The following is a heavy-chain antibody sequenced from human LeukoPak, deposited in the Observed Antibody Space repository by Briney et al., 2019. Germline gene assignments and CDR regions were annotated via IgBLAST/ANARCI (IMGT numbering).Heavy chain of an antibody. V-gene: IGHV3-7*03. J-gene: IGHJ4*02. CDR2: IKHEGGEI. CDR3: ARDKIVGATNFDY. CDR1: GFSFRNYW. D-gene: IGHD1-26*01. Sequence: GGSLRLSCAASGFSFRNYWMSWVRQVPGEGLEWVANIKHEGGEIYYVDSVKGRFTISRDNAKNSLFLQMNSLRVEDTAIYYCARDKIVGATNFDYWGQGTLVTVSS.